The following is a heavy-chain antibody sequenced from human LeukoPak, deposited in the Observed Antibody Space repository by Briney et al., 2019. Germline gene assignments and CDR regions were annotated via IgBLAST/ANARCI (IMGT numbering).Heavy chain of an antibody. CDR3: ARVFYYGSGTFDL. CDR2: IYYSGSS. Sequence: SETLSLTCTVSGGSLSSYYWSWIRQPPGKGLEWIGYIYYSGSSTYNPSLRSRVTISVDTSKNQFSLKLSSVTAADTAVYYCARVFYYGSGTFDLWGRGTLVTVSS. D-gene: IGHD3-10*01. V-gene: IGHV4-59*01. CDR1: GGSLSSYY. J-gene: IGHJ2*01.